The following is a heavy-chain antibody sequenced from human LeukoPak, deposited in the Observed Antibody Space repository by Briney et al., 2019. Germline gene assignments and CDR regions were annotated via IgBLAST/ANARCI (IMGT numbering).Heavy chain of an antibody. CDR2: IIPIFDIA. CDR1: GGTFSSYA. D-gene: IGHD2-21*02. Sequence: SVKVSCKASGGTFSSYAISWVRQAPGQGLEWMGRIIPIFDIANYAQKFQGRVTITADKSTSTAYMELSSLRSEDTAVYYCARAGQYCGGDCFYFDYWGQGTLVTVSS. CDR3: ARAGQYCGGDCFYFDY. J-gene: IGHJ4*02. V-gene: IGHV1-69*04.